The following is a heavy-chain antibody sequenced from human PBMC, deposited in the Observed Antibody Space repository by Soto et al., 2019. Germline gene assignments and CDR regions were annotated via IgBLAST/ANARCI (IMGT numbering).Heavy chain of an antibody. J-gene: IGHJ6*02. V-gene: IGHV1-69*01. Sequence: QVQLVQSGAEVKKPGSSVKVSCKASGGTFSSYAISWVRQAPGQGLEWMGGIIPIFGTANYAQKFQGRVTITADESTSTAYMERGSLRSADTAVYYCARGVGYCSGGSCYSYYYGMDVWGQGTTVTVSS. CDR2: IIPIFGTA. CDR3: ARGVGYCSGGSCYSYYYGMDV. D-gene: IGHD2-15*01. CDR1: GGTFSSYA.